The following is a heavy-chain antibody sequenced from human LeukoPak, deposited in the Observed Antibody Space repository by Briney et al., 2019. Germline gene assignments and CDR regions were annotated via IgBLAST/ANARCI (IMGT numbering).Heavy chain of an antibody. J-gene: IGHJ4*02. D-gene: IGHD6-19*01. CDR2: IEKDGSEI. CDR1: GFTFSNYW. V-gene: IGHV3-7*01. Sequence: PGGSLRLSCAASGFTFSNYWMNWVRQAPGKGMEGVAIIEKDGSEILYVDSVKGRFTLSRDNAKNSLYLQMNSLRAEDTAVYYCAAGAGWLIDWWGQGTLVTVSS. CDR3: AAGAGWLIDW.